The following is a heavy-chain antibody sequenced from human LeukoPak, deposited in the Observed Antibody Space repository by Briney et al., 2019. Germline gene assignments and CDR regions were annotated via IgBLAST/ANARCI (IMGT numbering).Heavy chain of an antibody. CDR1: GFTFSSYW. CDR2: IKQDGSEK. Sequence: GSLRLSCAASGFTFSSYWMSWVRQAPGKGLEWVANIKQDGSEKYYVDSVKGRFTISRDNAKNSLYLQMNSLRAEDTAVYYCARWGLYSGSYYFDYWGQGTLVTVSS. D-gene: IGHD1-26*01. CDR3: ARWGLYSGSYYFDY. J-gene: IGHJ4*02. V-gene: IGHV3-7*01.